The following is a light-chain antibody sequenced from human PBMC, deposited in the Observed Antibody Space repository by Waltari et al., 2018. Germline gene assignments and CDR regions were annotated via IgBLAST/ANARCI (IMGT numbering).Light chain of an antibody. J-gene: IGLJ2*01. CDR1: SSNIGSNY. Sequence: QSVLTQPPSASGIPGQRVTIFCSGRSSNIGSNYVYWYQHLPGMVPKLFFYRNNQRPSAGPDRFSSSKTGTSASLAFSGLRSEDEADYYCGAWDDTLRFVFGGGTRLTVL. CDR2: RNN. V-gene: IGLV1-47*01. CDR3: GAWDDTLRFV.